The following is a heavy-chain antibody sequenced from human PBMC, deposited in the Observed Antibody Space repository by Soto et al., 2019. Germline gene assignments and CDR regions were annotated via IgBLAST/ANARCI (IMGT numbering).Heavy chain of an antibody. V-gene: IGHV4-39*01. CDR1: GGSISSSSYY. CDR3: ARWKEAAADLFDY. D-gene: IGHD6-13*01. J-gene: IGHJ4*02. CDR2: IYYSGST. Sequence: SETLSLTCTVSGGSISSSSYYWGWIRQPPGKGLEWIGSIYYSGSTYYNPSLKSRVTISVDTSKNQFSLKLSSVTAADTAVYYCARWKEAAADLFDYWGQGTLVTVSS.